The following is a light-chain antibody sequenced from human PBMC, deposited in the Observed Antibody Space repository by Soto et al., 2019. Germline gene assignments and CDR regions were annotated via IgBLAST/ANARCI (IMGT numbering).Light chain of an antibody. Sequence: DIPMTQSPSTLSASVGDRVTITCRASQSIGSLLAWYQQKPGRAPKLLIYAASSLERGVPARFSGSGSGTEFTLTISSLQPDDFATYYCQQYDSYAWTFGEGAKVEIE. CDR3: QQYDSYAWT. CDR2: AAS. CDR1: QSIGSL. V-gene: IGKV1-5*01. J-gene: IGKJ1*01.